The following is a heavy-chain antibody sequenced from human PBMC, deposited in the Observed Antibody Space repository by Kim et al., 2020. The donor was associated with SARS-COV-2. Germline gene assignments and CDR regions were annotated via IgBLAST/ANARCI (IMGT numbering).Heavy chain of an antibody. Sequence: SETLSLTCTVSGGSISSGGYYWSWIRQHPGKGLEWIGYIYYSGSTYYTPSLKSRVTISVDTSKNQFSLKLSSVTAADTSVYYCARVLVAATANWFDPCGQGALVTVSS. CDR1: GGSISSGGYY. CDR3: ARVLVAATANWFDP. J-gene: IGHJ5*02. CDR2: IYYSGST. V-gene: IGHV4-31*03. D-gene: IGHD2-15*01.